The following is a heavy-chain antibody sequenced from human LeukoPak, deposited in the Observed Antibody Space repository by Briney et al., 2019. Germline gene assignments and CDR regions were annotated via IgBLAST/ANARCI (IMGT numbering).Heavy chain of an antibody. J-gene: IGHJ1*01. D-gene: IGHD4-11*01. V-gene: IGHV3-33*06. CDR3: AKDAQRGFDYSNSLQN. CDR1: GFTFSHYG. Sequence: GGSLRLSCAASGFTFSHYGMHWVRQTPGPGLEWVAVIWSDGSDKYYAKSVKGRFTISRDNSKNSLFLQMNSLRAEDTAVYYCAKDAQRGFDYSNSLQNWGQGILVTVSS. CDR2: IWSDGSDK.